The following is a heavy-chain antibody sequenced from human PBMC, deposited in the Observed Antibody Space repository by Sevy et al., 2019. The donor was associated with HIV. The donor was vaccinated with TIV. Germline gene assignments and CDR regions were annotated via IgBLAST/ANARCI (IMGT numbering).Heavy chain of an antibody. CDR1: GYIFSDYN. D-gene: IGHD3-3*01. V-gene: IGHV1-2*06. J-gene: IGHJ3*02. Sequence: ASVKVSCKTTGYIFSDYNMHWVRQAPGQGLEWMALINPNSGVTIYAHNFRGRVSVTRDTSMSTAYMELSGLPSDDTAVYYCVREDINAPRTLLSFDIWGQGKMVTVSS. CDR2: INPNSGVT. CDR3: VREDINAPRTLLSFDI.